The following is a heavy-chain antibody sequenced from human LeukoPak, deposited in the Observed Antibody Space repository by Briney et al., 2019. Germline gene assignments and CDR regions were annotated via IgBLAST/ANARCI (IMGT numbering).Heavy chain of an antibody. V-gene: IGHV3-74*01. D-gene: IGHD5-12*01. J-gene: IGHJ4*02. CDR3: ARGGYDLCFDY. Sequence: PGGSLRLSCAASGFTFSSYWMHWLRQAPGKGLVWVSRINSDGSSTSYADSVKGRFTSSRDNAKTTLYLQMNSLRAEDTAVYYCARGGYDLCFDYWGQGTLVTVSS. CDR2: INSDGSST. CDR1: GFTFSSYW.